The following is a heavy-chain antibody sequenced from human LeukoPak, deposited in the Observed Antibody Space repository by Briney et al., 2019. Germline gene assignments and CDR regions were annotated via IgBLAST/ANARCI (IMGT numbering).Heavy chain of an antibody. Sequence: KSSGTLSLTCTVSGGSISSYYWSWIRQPPGKGLEWIGYIYYSGSTNYNPSLKSRVTISVDTSKNQFSLKLSSVTAADTAVYYCARGLRQLVRSWHYWGQGTLVTVSS. J-gene: IGHJ4*02. CDR2: IYYSGST. V-gene: IGHV4-59*12. D-gene: IGHD6-6*01. CDR1: GGSISSYY. CDR3: ARGLRQLVRSWHY.